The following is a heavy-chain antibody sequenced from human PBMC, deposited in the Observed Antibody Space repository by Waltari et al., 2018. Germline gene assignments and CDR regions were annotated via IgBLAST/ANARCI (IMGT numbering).Heavy chain of an antibody. CDR3: ARVRGIAAAGAVDY. Sequence: QVQLQQWGAGLLKPSETLSLTCAVYGGSFRGYYWSWIRQPPGKGLEWIGEINHSGSTNYNPSLKSRVTISVDTSKNQFSLKLSSVTAADTAVYYCARVRGIAAAGAVDYWGQGTLVTVSS. CDR2: INHSGST. D-gene: IGHD6-13*01. J-gene: IGHJ4*02. V-gene: IGHV4-34*01. CDR1: GGSFRGYY.